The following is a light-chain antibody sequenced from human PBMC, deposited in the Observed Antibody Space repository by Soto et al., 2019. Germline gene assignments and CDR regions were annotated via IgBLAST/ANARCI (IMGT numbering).Light chain of an antibody. CDR1: QSIDNW. J-gene: IGKJ1*01. CDR3: QHLKP. CDR2: KAS. V-gene: IGKV1-5*03. Sequence: DIQMTQSPSTLSASVGDRVTITCRASQSIDNWLAWYQQKPGKAPKILIYKASNLETGVPSRFSGSGSGAEFTLTISSLQPDDFATYYCQHLKPFGQGTKVEIK.